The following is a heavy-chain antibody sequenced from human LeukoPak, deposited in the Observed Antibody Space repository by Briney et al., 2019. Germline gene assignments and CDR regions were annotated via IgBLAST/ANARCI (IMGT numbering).Heavy chain of an antibody. Sequence: ASVTVSCKASGYTFTSYDINWVRQATGQGLEWMGWMNPNSGNTGYAQKFQGRVTITRNTSISTAYMELSSLRSEDTAVYYCARGPAAYYYMDVWGKGTTVIVSS. CDR2: MNPNSGNT. CDR1: GYTFTSYD. CDR3: ARGPAAYYYMDV. V-gene: IGHV1-8*03. D-gene: IGHD2-2*01. J-gene: IGHJ6*03.